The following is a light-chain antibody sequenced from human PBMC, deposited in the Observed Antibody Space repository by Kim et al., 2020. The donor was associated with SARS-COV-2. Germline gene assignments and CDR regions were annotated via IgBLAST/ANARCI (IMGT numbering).Light chain of an antibody. Sequence: QSVTISCSGTSSDIGEYNYVSWYQQHPGEAPKLMIFEVSKRPSGVPGRFSGSKSGNTASLTVSGLQAEDEADYYCSSYAGTNNRVVFGGGTQLTVL. J-gene: IGLJ2*01. CDR2: EVS. CDR3: SSYAGTNNRVV. V-gene: IGLV2-8*01. CDR1: SSDIGEYNY.